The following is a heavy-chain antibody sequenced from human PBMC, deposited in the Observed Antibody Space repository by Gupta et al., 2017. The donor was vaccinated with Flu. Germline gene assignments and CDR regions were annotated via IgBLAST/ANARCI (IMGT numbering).Heavy chain of an antibody. CDR2: IRNKANSYTT. Sequence: EVRLVESGGGLVQHGGSLRLSCVVSGFTFSETCMDWIRQAPGKGLEWVGRIRNKANSYTTEYAASVKDRFTIKRDDSKDSLYLQMNSLNIGDTAVYYCSRGETGPSPPGRNDCWGQGTLVTVSS. V-gene: IGHV3-72*01. CDR1: GFTFSETC. D-gene: IGHD2-8*02. J-gene: IGHJ4*02. CDR3: SRGETGPSPPGRNDC.